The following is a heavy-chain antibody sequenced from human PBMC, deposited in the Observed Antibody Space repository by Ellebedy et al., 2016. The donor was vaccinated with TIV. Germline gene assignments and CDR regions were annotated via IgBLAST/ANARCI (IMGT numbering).Heavy chain of an antibody. D-gene: IGHD1-26*01. Sequence: GESLKISCAASGFTFSSYPMHWVRQAPGKGLEWVAVISYDGSITYHADSVKGRFTISRDNSKNTLSLQMNSLTAEDTGVYYCARSIVEPSRGLDVWGQGTMVTVSS. CDR3: ARSIVEPSRGLDV. V-gene: IGHV3-30-3*01. J-gene: IGHJ3*01. CDR2: ISYDGSIT. CDR1: GFTFSSYP.